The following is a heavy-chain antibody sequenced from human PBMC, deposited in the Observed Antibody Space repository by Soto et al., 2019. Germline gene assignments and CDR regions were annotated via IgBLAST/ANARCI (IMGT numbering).Heavy chain of an antibody. CDR2: ISYDGSNK. V-gene: IGHV3-30*18. J-gene: IGHJ4*02. CDR3: AKVHPDKDDY. Sequence: GGSLRLSCAASGFTFSSYGMHWVRQAPGKGLEWVAVISYDGSNKYYADSVKGRFTISRDNSKNTLYLQMNSLRAEDTAVYYCAKVHPDKDDYWGQGTLVTVSS. CDR1: GFTFSSYG.